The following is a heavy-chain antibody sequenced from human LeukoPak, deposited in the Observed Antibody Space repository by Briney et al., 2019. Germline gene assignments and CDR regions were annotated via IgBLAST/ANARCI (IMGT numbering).Heavy chain of an antibody. Sequence: SETLSLTCTLSGGSISTYYWSWIRQPPGKGLEWIGYIYHSGSTNYNPSLKSRVTISVDTSKNQFSLKLSSVTAADTAVYYCATGGGYASPIGYWGQGALVTVSS. V-gene: IGHV4-59*01. CDR1: GGSISTYY. CDR3: ATGGGYASPIGY. CDR2: IYHSGST. J-gene: IGHJ4*02. D-gene: IGHD5-12*01.